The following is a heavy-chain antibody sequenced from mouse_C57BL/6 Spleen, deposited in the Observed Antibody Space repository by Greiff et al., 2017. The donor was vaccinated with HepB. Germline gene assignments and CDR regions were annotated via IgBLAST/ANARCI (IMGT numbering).Heavy chain of an antibody. J-gene: IGHJ2*01. D-gene: IGHD2-1*01. CDR1: GYAFSSSW. V-gene: IGHV1-82*01. CDR3: ARESYGNYGYLDY. Sequence: QVQLQQSGPELVKPGASVKISCKASGYAFSSSWMNWVKQRPGKGLEWIGRIYPGDGDTNYNGKFKGKATLTADKSSSTAYMQLSSLTSEDSAVYFCARESYGNYGYLDYWGQGTTLTVSS. CDR2: IYPGDGDT.